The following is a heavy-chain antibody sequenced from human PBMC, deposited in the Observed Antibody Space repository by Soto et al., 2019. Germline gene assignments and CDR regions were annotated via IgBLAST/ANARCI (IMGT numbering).Heavy chain of an antibody. Sequence: YLVQSGAEVKKPGASVKVSCKASGYSFDTYAIHWVRQAPGQGLEWMGWIDAGNGNTKYSQNFQGRVTISRDTSATPAYMELSSLRSEDTAVFYYVTITGTLWFWGQGTLVTVSS. J-gene: IGHJ4*02. D-gene: IGHD1-20*01. V-gene: IGHV1-3*01. CDR1: GYSFDTYA. CDR2: IDAGNGNT. CDR3: VTITGTLWF.